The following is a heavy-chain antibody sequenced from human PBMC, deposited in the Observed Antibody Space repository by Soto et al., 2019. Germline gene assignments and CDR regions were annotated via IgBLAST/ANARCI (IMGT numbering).Heavy chain of an antibody. CDR3: AKVSSVTAAGSGWWFDP. Sequence: QVQLVQSGGGVVQPGRSLRLSCAASGFDFNTYGLHWVRQAPGKGLEWVAGISFDGGNQYYADSVKGRFTISRDKCNKTLYLQMYSLGAEDTATYYCAKVSSVTAAGSGWWFDPWGQGTLVIVSS. D-gene: IGHD6-13*01. V-gene: IGHV3-30*18. CDR2: ISFDGGNQ. J-gene: IGHJ5*02. CDR1: GFDFNTYG.